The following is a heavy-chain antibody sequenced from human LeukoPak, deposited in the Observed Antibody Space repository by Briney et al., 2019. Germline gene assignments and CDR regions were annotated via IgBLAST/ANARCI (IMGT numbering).Heavy chain of an antibody. CDR1: GFTFSSYG. CDR2: ISYDGSNK. V-gene: IGHV3-30*03. D-gene: IGHD6-6*01. Sequence: GGSLRLSCAASGFTFSSYGMHWVRQAPGKGLEWVAVISYDGSNKYYADSVKGRFTISRDNAKSSMYLQMNSLRAEDTAVYYCARDAGGSISVDPWGQGTLVTVSS. CDR3: ARDAGGSISVDP. J-gene: IGHJ5*02.